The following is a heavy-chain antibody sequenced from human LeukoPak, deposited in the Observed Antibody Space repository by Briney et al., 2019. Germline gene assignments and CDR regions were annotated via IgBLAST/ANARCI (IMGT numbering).Heavy chain of an antibody. J-gene: IGHJ4*02. V-gene: IGHV3-23*01. CDR3: AKLSRIGNVDY. Sequence: GGSLRLSCTASGFTFSSYAMSWVRQAPGKGLEWVSGVTKSGGGTEPADSVKGRVSISRDNSKNTLYLQMNSLRAGDTALYYCAKLSRIGNVDYWGQGTLVTVSS. CDR1: GFTFSSYA. D-gene: IGHD3-3*02. CDR2: VTKSGGGT.